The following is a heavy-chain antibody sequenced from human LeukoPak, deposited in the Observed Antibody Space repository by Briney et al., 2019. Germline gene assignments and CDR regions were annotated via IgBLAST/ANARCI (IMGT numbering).Heavy chain of an antibody. CDR3: TRENYVPDS. CDR1: GYNFSPYW. V-gene: IGHV3-7*03. CDR2: ISNGGFAT. Sequence: GGSLRLSCVASGYNFSPYWMSWVRQTPGKGLEWVASISNGGFATYYVDSVRGRFTISRDDARNSLFLQVNGLGADDTAVYYCTRENYVPDSWGQGTLATVSS. J-gene: IGHJ4*02. D-gene: IGHD3-10*02.